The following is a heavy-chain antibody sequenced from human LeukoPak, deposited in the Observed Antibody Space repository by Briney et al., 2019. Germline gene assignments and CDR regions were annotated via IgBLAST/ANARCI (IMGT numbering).Heavy chain of an antibody. V-gene: IGHV3-30*02. CDR2: IRYDGSNK. Sequence: GGSLRLSCAASGFTFSSYGMHWVRQAPGKGLEWVAFIRYDGSNKYYADSVKGRFTISRDNSKNTLYLQMNSLRAEDTAVYYCAKDSLGYCSSTSCPLRVYYYYMDAWGKGTTLTVSS. D-gene: IGHD2-2*01. J-gene: IGHJ6*03. CDR3: AKDSLGYCSSTSCPLRVYYYYMDA. CDR1: GFTFSSYG.